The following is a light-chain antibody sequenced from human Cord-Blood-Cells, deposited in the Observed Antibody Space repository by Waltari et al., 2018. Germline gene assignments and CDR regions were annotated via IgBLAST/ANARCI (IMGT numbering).Light chain of an antibody. J-gene: IGLJ1*01. CDR2: GNS. CDR1: SCNIGAGYA. Sequence: QSVLTQPPSVSGAPGQRVTISCTGSSCNIGAGYAVHWYQQLPGTAPKLLIYGNSNRPSGVPDRFSGSKSGTSASLAITGLQAEDEADYYCQSYDSSLSGYVFGTGTKVTVL. V-gene: IGLV1-40*01. CDR3: QSYDSSLSGYV.